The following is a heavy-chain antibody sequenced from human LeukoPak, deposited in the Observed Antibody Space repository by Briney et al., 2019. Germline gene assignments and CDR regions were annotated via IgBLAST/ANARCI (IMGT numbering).Heavy chain of an antibody. CDR2: INHSGST. CDR3: ARGGKYRY. Sequence: SETLSLTCAVYGGSFSGYYWSWIRQPPGKGLEWIGEINHSGSTNYNPSLKSRVTISVDTSKNQFSLKLSSVTAADTAVYYCARGGKYRYWGQGTLVTVSS. CDR1: GGSFSGYY. D-gene: IGHD2/OR15-2a*01. J-gene: IGHJ4*02. V-gene: IGHV4-34*01.